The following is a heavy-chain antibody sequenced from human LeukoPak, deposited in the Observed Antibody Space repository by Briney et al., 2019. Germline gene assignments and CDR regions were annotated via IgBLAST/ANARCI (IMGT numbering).Heavy chain of an antibody. V-gene: IGHV4-39*02. CDR1: GGSISTSSYY. CDR3: ARGLFEYCSSTSCYIRQAPAYYFDY. Sequence: SSETLSLTCTVSGGSISTSSYYWGWIRQPPGKGLEWIGSFYYSGSTYYNPSLKSRVTISVDTSKKHFSLKLSSVTAADTAVYYCARGLFEYCSSTSCYIRQAPAYYFDYWGQGTLVTGSS. CDR2: FYYSGST. D-gene: IGHD2-2*02. J-gene: IGHJ4*02.